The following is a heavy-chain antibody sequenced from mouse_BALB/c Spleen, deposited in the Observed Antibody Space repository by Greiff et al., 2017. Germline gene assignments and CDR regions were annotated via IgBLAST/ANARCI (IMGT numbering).Heavy chain of an antibody. J-gene: IGHJ3*01. Sequence: QVHVKQSGPGLVAPSQSLSITCTVSGFSLTSYDISWIRQPPGKGLEWLGVIWTGGGTNYNSAFMSRLSISKDNSKSQVFLKMNSLQTDDTAIYYCVREGDGAYWGQGTLVTVSA. CDR3: VREGDGAY. CDR1: GFSLTSYD. D-gene: IGHD3-3*01. CDR2: IWTGGGT. V-gene: IGHV2-9-2*01.